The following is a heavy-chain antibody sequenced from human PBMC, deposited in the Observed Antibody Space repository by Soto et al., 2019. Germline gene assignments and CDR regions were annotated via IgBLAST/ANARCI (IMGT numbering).Heavy chain of an antibody. CDR2: ISAYNGNT. Sequence: RQAPGQGLEWMGWISAYNGNTNYAQKLQGRVTMTTDTSTSTAYMELSSLRSEDTAVYYCAREGQGVVDYWGQGTLVTVSS. J-gene: IGHJ4*02. D-gene: IGHD3-16*01. CDR3: AREGQGVVDY. V-gene: IGHV1-18*01.